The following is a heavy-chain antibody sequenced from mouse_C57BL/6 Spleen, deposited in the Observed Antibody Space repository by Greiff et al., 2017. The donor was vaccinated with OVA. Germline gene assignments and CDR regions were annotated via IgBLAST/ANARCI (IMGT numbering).Heavy chain of an antibody. CDR2: IDPSDSET. J-gene: IGHJ2*01. D-gene: IGHD1-1*01. Sequence: QVQLQQPGAELVRPGSSVKLSCKASGYTFTSYWMHWVKQRPIQGLEWIGNIDPSDSETHYNQKFKDKATLTVDKSSSTAYMQLISLTSEDSAVYYCARVLDSITTVVALGCWGQGTTLTVSS. CDR3: ARVLDSITTVVALGC. V-gene: IGHV1-52*01. CDR1: GYTFTSYW.